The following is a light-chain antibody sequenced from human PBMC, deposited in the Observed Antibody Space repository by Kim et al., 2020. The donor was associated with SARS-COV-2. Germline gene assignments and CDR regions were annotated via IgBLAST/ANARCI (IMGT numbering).Light chain of an antibody. Sequence: SPGERATLSCRASQSVAGSYLAWYHQKPGLAPRLLIYGASSRATGIPDRFSGSGSGTDFTLIISRLEPEDFAVYYCQQYGSSPFTFGQGTRLEIK. CDR2: GAS. V-gene: IGKV3-20*01. CDR1: QSVAGSY. CDR3: QQYGSSPFT. J-gene: IGKJ5*01.